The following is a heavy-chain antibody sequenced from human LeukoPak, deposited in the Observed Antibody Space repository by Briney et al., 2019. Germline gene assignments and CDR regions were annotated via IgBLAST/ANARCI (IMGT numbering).Heavy chain of an antibody. J-gene: IGHJ4*02. CDR3: ASEYSGNYHLFDY. D-gene: IGHD1-26*01. Sequence: GGSLRLSCAASGFTFSSYAMHWVRQAPGKGLEWVAVISDDGNKKQHADSVKGRFTISRDNSKNTLYLQMNSLRPEDTSVYYCASEYSGNYHLFDYWGQGTLVTVSS. CDR1: GFTFSSYA. CDR2: ISDDGNKK. V-gene: IGHV3-30*04.